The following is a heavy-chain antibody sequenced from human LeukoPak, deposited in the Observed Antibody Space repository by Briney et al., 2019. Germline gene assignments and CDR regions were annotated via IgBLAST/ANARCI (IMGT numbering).Heavy chain of an antibody. Sequence: QAGGSLRLSCSASGFTFSSYAMSWVRQAPGKGLEWVAGVSGSGGSTYYADSVKGRFTISRDNSKNTLYLQMNSLRAEDTAVHYCAKDHSPSSGWYFGYWGQGTLVTVSS. CDR2: VSGSGGST. V-gene: IGHV3-23*01. J-gene: IGHJ4*02. CDR3: AKDHSPSSGWYFGY. CDR1: GFTFSSYA. D-gene: IGHD6-19*01.